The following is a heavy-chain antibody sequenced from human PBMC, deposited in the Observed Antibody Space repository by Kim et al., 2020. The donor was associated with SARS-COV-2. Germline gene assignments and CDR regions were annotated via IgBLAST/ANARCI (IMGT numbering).Heavy chain of an antibody. J-gene: IGHJ6*02. CDR1: GFTFSSYN. CDR3: ARDPVPLSLRNNYGMDV. CDR2: ISSRSDSI. V-gene: IGHV3-48*02. D-gene: IGHD4-17*01. Sequence: GGSLRLSCAASGFTFSSYNMDWVRQAPGKGLEWISYISSRSDSIYYADSVNGRFTISRDNAKNSLYLQMNSLRDEDTAVYYCARDPVPLSLRNNYGMDVWGQGTTVTVSS.